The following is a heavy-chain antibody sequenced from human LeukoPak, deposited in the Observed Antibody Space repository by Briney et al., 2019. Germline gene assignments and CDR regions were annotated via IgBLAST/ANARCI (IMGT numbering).Heavy chain of an antibody. V-gene: IGHV4-39*01. D-gene: IGHD3-10*01. CDR3: ARQISDYYYYYMDI. CDR2: IYYSGTT. Sequence: SETLSLTCTVSGGSISSSNYYWGWIRQPPGKGLEWIGTIYYSGTTYYNPSLESRVTISEDTSKNQFSLTLRSVTAADTAVYYCARQISDYYYYYMDIWGKGTTVTVSS. J-gene: IGHJ6*03. CDR1: GGSISSSNYY.